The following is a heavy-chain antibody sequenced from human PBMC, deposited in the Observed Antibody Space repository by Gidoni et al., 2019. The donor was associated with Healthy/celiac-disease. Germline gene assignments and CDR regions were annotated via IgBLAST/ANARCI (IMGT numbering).Heavy chain of an antibody. CDR2: ISGSGGST. CDR3: AKDSDCSGGSCYSPAYYFDY. V-gene: IGHV3-23*01. Sequence: LEWVSAISGSGGSTYYADSVKGRFTISRDNSKNTLYLQMNSLRAEDTAVYYCAKDSDCSGGSCYSPAYYFDYWGQGTLVTVSS. D-gene: IGHD2-15*01. J-gene: IGHJ4*02.